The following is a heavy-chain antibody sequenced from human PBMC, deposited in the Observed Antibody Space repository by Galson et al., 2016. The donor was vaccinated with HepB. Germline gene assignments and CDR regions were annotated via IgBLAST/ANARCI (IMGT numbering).Heavy chain of an antibody. CDR2: VNHGGTT. V-gene: IGHV4-34*01. CDR3: ARAEGSSGWLTPTMRWFDP. D-gene: IGHD6-19*01. CDR1: SGSFSGYY. Sequence: SETLSLTCAVYSGSFSGYYWSWIRQSPGKGLEWIGAVNHGGTTNNNPSLKSRVTISLDTSKNQFSLKLSTVTAADTAVYYCARAEGSSGWLTPTMRWFDPWGQGMLVTVSA. J-gene: IGHJ5*02.